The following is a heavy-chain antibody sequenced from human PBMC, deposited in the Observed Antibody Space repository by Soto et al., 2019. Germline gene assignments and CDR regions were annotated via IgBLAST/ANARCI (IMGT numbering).Heavy chain of an antibody. CDR1: GGTFSSYT. CDR2: IIPILDIA. V-gene: IGHV1-69*04. Sequence: SVKVSCKTSGGTFSSYTISWVRQAPGQGLEWMGRIIPILDIANYAQKFQGRVTITADKSTSTSYMELTSLRAEDTAVYYCARDPLNSSGYYYGDDAFDIWGQGTMVTVSS. CDR3: ARDPLNSSGYYYGDDAFDI. D-gene: IGHD3-22*01. J-gene: IGHJ3*02.